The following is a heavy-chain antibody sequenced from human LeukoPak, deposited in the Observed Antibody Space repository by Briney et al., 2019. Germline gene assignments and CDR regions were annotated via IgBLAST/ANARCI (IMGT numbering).Heavy chain of an antibody. CDR2: INNSSSTI. CDR1: GFTFSSYS. Sequence: GGSLRLSCAVSGFTFSSYSMNWVRQAPGKGLEWVSYINNSSSTIYYADSVKGRFTISRDNAKNSLYLQMNSLRDEDTAVYYCARDFSGSSRLDYWGQGTLVTVSS. CDR3: ARDFSGSSRLDY. J-gene: IGHJ4*02. D-gene: IGHD3-10*01. V-gene: IGHV3-48*02.